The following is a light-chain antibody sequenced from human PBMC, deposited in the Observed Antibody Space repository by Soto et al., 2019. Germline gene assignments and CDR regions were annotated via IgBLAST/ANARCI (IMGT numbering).Light chain of an antibody. V-gene: IGKV2-28*01. CDR3: MQPLQSWT. J-gene: IGKJ1*01. CDR1: QSLLHSNAYNY. Sequence: DMVMTQSPLSLPVAPGAPASISCRSSQSLLHSNAYNYLDWYLQKPGQSPQLLIYLGSNRASGVPDRFSGSGSGTDFTLKISRVEAEDVGVYYCMQPLQSWTFGQGTKVDIK. CDR2: LGS.